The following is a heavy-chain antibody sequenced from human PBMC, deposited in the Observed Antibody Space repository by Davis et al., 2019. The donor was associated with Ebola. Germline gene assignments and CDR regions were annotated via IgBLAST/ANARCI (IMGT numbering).Heavy chain of an antibody. Sequence: GSLRLSCAASGFSVNSNYMSWVRQAPGKGLEWIGYIYYSGTTKYHPSLESRVTISVDTSNNLFSLKLRSVSAADTAVYFCARESDSGPGYFDPWGQGALVTVSS. V-gene: IGHV4-59*02. J-gene: IGHJ5*02. CDR3: ARESDSGPGYFDP. D-gene: IGHD6-19*01. CDR2: IYYSGTT. CDR1: GFSVNSNY.